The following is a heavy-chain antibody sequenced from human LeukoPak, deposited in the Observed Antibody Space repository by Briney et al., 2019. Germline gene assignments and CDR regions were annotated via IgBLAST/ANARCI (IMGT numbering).Heavy chain of an antibody. CDR1: GGSFGGYY. V-gene: IGHV4-59*01. D-gene: IGHD6-13*01. J-gene: IGHJ4*02. CDR3: ARAGSGWYGGRLFEF. Sequence: SETLSPTCAVYGGSFGGYYWSWMRQSPGKELEWIGDISESGSTNYMPSLKSRVTISVDTSNQFSLKLSSVTAADTAVYYCARAGSGWYGGRLFEFWGPGALVAVSS. CDR2: ISESGST.